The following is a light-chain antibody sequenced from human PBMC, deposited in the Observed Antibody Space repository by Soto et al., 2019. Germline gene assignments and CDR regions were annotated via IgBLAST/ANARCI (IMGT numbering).Light chain of an antibody. CDR2: DAS. V-gene: IGKV3-11*01. Sequence: EVVMRQSPATLSVSPGEGATLSCRASQGIGDTLVWYQQRPGQAPRLFIYDASHRAAGIPARFSGSGFGTDLTLTLSSLEPEDAAFYDCQPRSNWPPITFCQGTRLEIK. CDR3: QPRSNWPPIT. CDR1: QGIGDT. J-gene: IGKJ5*01.